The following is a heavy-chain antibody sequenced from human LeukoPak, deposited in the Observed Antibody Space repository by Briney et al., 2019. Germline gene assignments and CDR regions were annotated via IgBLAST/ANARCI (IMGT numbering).Heavy chain of an antibody. CDR3: ARDLLD. V-gene: IGHV3-7*01. CDR1: GFTFRSYW. D-gene: IGHD2-21*01. CDR2: IRQDGSEK. Sequence: GGSLRLSCAASGFTFRSYWMMWLRQAPGKGLEWVANIRQDGSEKYYVDSVKGRFTISRDNAKNSLYLQMNSLRAEDTAVYYCARDLLDWGQGTLVTVSS. J-gene: IGHJ4*02.